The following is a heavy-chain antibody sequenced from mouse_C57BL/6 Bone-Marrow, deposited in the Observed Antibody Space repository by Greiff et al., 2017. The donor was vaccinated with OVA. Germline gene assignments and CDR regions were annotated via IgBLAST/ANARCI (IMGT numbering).Heavy chain of an antibody. D-gene: IGHD2-3*01. CDR2: ISGGGGNT. CDR1: GFTFSSYT. V-gene: IGHV5-9*01. CDR3: ASPDGYYTFAY. J-gene: IGHJ3*01. Sequence: EVQVVESGGGLVKPGGSLKLSCAASGFTFSSYTMSWVRQTPEKRLEWVATISGGGGNTYYPDSVKGRFTISRDNAKNTLYLQMSSLRSEDTALYYCASPDGYYTFAYWGQGTLVTVSA.